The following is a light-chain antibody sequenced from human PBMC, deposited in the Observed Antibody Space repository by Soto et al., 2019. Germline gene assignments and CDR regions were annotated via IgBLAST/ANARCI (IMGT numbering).Light chain of an antibody. CDR1: QSVSSY. CDR3: QQRSNWPKT. Sequence: IGLSHSLATLSLSPGERATLSCRASQSVSSYLAWYQQKPGQAPRLLIYDASNRATGIPARFSGSGSGTDFTLTISSLEPEDFAVYYCQQRSNWPKTFGQGTKVDIK. J-gene: IGKJ1*01. V-gene: IGKV3-11*01. CDR2: DAS.